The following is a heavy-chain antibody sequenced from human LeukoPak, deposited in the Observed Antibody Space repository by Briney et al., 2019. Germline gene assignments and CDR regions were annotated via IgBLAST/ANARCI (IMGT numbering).Heavy chain of an antibody. Sequence: PGGSLRLSCAASGFTFRSYAMSWVRQAPGKGLEWVSTITGSGGDRYYRDSVKGRFSISRDNSKNTLFLQMNSLRAEDTAFYYCTTRGTTGSWGQGTLVTVSS. J-gene: IGHJ4*02. D-gene: IGHD1-1*01. CDR2: ITGSGGDR. V-gene: IGHV3-23*01. CDR3: TTRGTTGS. CDR1: GFTFRSYA.